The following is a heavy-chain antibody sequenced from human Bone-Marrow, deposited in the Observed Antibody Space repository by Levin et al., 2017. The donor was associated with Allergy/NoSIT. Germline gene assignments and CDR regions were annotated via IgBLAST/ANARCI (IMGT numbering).Heavy chain of an antibody. CDR1: GFSFSDHY. J-gene: IGHJ5*01. CDR2: IDYYGRA. D-gene: IGHD2-2*01. V-gene: IGHV4-34*01. Sequence: PGGSLRLSCAASGFSFSDHYMTWIRQAPGKGLEWIGEIDYYGRAKYSPSLKSRVTISVDTSKNQFSLKLNSVTAADTAVYYCASPGYCSSTTCSNWFESWGQGTLVTVSS. CDR3: ASPGYCSSTTCSNWFES.